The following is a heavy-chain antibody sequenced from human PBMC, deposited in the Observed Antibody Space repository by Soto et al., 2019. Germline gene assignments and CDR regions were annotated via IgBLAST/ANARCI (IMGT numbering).Heavy chain of an antibody. J-gene: IGHJ4*02. CDR3: ARAGGLAARLDY. V-gene: IGHV4-31*03. D-gene: IGHD6-6*01. Sequence: SETLSLTCIVSGDSISSGDYHWSWIRQHPGKGLEWIGYIYYSGSTYYNPSLKSRVTISIDASENQFSLKLTSVTAADTAVYYCARAGGLAARLDYGGPGTLVTVSS. CDR1: GDSISSGDYH. CDR2: IYYSGST.